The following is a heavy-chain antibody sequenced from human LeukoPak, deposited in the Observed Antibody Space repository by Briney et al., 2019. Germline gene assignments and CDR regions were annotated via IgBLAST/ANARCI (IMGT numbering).Heavy chain of an antibody. CDR1: GFTFRTYW. Sequence: GGSLRLSCAASGFTFRTYWMHWVRQTPGQGLVWVSRINSGGGTTNYADSVKGRFTVSRDNAQNTLYLQMSSLRAEDTAVYYCARAGNYYFEYGGQRALVTVSS. D-gene: IGHD3-10*01. J-gene: IGHJ4*02. V-gene: IGHV3-74*01. CDR2: INSGGGTT. CDR3: ARAGNYYFEY.